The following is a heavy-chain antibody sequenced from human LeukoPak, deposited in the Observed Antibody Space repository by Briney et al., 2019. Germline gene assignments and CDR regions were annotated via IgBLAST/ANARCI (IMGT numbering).Heavy chain of an antibody. CDR1: GFTLSDYY. CDR2: IDRSGSYI. V-gene: IGHV3-11*06. D-gene: IGHD4-23*01. CDR3: VIYLTVGRIFSDY. Sequence: PGGSLRLSCAASGFTLSDYYMNWVRQAPGKGLEWVSYIDRSGSYIKYADSVKGRFTISRDNAKNSLYLQMNSLRAEDTAVYYCVIYLTVGRIFSDYWGQGTLVTVSS. J-gene: IGHJ4*02.